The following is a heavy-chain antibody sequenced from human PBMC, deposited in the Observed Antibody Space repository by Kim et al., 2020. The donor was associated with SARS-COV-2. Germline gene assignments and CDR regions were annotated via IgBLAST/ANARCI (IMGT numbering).Heavy chain of an antibody. D-gene: IGHD3-10*01. V-gene: IGHV4-4*07. CDR1: GGSISSYY. J-gene: IGHJ6*02. Sequence: SESLSLTCTVSGGSISSYYWSWIRQPAGKGLEWIGRIYTSGSTNYNPSLKSRVTMSVDTSKNQFSLKLSSVTAADTAVYYCARVLGSGSYYGDYYYYYGMDVWGQGTTVTVSS. CDR3: ARVLGSGSYYGDYYYYYGMDV. CDR2: IYTSGST.